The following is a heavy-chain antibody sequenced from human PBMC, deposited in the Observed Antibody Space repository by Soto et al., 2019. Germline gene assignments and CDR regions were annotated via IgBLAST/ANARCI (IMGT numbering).Heavy chain of an antibody. D-gene: IGHD6-19*01. CDR2: ISPGGDRI. CDR1: EFTFRDYA. Sequence: EVQLLESGGGLVQPGGSLRVSCAASEFTFRDYAMSWVRQAPGKGLEWVSYISPGGDRIYYAESLKGRITISRDNARNSLSLQMNILSDEDTAVYYCTKSADSAGWGVDFWGQGTLVTVSS. V-gene: IGHV3-48*02. J-gene: IGHJ4*02. CDR3: TKSADSAGWGVDF.